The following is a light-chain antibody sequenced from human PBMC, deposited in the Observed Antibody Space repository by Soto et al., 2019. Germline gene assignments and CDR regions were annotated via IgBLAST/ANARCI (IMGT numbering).Light chain of an antibody. CDR1: QSVSSSY. CDR3: QQYGSSPEYT. CDR2: GAS. Sequence: EIVLTQSPGTLSLSPGERATLSCRARQSVSSSYLAWYQQKPGQAPRLLIYGASSRATGIPDRFSGSGSGTDFTLTISRLEPEEFAVYYCQQYGSSPEYTFGQGTKLEIK. V-gene: IGKV3-20*01. J-gene: IGKJ2*01.